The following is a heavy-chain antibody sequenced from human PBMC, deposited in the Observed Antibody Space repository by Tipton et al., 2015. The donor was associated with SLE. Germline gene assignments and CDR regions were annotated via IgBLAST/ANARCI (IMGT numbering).Heavy chain of an antibody. Sequence: TLSLTCTVSGGSISSHYWSWIRQPPGKGLEWIGYIYYSGSTNYNPSLKSRVTTSVDTSKNQFSLKLSSVTAADTAVYYCARDPGETDAFDIWGQGTMVTVSS. CDR2: IYYSGST. CDR3: ARDPGETDAFDI. CDR1: GGSISSHY. J-gene: IGHJ3*02. D-gene: IGHD3-10*01. V-gene: IGHV4-59*11.